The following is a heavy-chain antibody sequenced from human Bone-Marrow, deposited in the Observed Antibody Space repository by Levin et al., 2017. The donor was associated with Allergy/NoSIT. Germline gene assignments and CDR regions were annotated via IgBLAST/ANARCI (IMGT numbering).Heavy chain of an antibody. CDR2: INPNSGDT. V-gene: IGHV1-2*06. D-gene: IGHD3-9*01. CDR1: GYTFTGHY. CDR3: ARLDATLTPHDAFDI. J-gene: IGHJ3*02. Sequence: ASVKVSCKASGYTFTGHYMHWVRQAPGQGLEWMGRINPNSGDTDYAQKFQGRVSMTRDTSVSTAYMEMSSLRSDDTAVYYCARLDATLTPHDAFDIWGQGTMVTVSS.